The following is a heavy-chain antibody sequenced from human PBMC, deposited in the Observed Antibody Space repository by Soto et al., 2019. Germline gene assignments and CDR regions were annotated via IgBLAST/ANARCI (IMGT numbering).Heavy chain of an antibody. V-gene: IGHV4-59*01. D-gene: IGHD5-18*01. CDR3: ARQDTHYYFDY. J-gene: IGHJ4*02. Sequence: ETLSLTCTVSGGSISTSYYWSWIRQPPGKGLEWIAYVYYSGITKYNASLQSRVSTSLDTSKNQFSLKLSSVTAADTAVYYCARQDTHYYFDYWGQGILVTVSS. CDR1: GGSISTSYY. CDR2: VYYSGIT.